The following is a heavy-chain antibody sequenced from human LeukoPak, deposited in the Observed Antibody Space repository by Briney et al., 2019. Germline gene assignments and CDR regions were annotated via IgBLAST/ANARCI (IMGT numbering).Heavy chain of an antibody. Sequence: GGSLRLSCAASGFTFSDYYMSWIRQAPGKGLEWVSYTSSSGNYANYADSVKGRFTISRDNGKKSLNLQMESLRAEDMAVYYCARVGRTSIGFDYWGQGTVVTVSS. CDR3: ARVGRTSIGFDY. J-gene: IGHJ4*02. CDR1: GFTFSDYY. V-gene: IGHV3-11*05. CDR2: TSSSGNYA. D-gene: IGHD1-7*01.